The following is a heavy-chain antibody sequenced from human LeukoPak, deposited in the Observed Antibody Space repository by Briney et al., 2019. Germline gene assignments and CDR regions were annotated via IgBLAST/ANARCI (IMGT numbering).Heavy chain of an antibody. CDR3: ARNTSSSPWFDP. CDR1: GGSVKSPDSY. Sequence: SETLSLTCIVSGGSVKSPDSYWSWIRQPPGQGLEWIGNVYYIGTASYNSSLKSRVTISVDTSKNQFSLEMTSVTAADTAVYYCARNTSSSPWFDPWGQGTLVTVSS. J-gene: IGHJ5*02. V-gene: IGHV4-61*08. D-gene: IGHD6-6*01. CDR2: VYYIGTA.